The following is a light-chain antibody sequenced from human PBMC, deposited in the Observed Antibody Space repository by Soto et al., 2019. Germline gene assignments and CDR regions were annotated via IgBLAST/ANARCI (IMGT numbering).Light chain of an antibody. J-gene: IGKJ2*01. Sequence: EIVLTQSPGTLSLSPGKRATLSCRASQSVTSDWLAWYRHKPGQAPRLLIYGASSSATGVPDRVSGSGSGTDFTLTINRLEPEDFAVYYCQQYGNFPYTFGQGTKLEIK. V-gene: IGKV3-20*01. CDR3: QQYGNFPYT. CDR2: GAS. CDR1: QSVTSDW.